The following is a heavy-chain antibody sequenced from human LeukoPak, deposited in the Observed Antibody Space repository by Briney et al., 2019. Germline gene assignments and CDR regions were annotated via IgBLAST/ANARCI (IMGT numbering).Heavy chain of an antibody. J-gene: IGHJ4*02. CDR1: GYTFTSYD. CDR2: MNPNSGNT. V-gene: IGHV1-8*01. Sequence: ASVKVSCKSSGYTFTSYDINWVRQATGQGLEWMGWMNPNSGNTGYAQKFQGRVTMTRNTSISTAYMELSSLRSEATAVYYCARSSTGWYELPSTHWGQGTLVTVSS. CDR3: ARSSTGWYELPSTH. D-gene: IGHD6-19*01.